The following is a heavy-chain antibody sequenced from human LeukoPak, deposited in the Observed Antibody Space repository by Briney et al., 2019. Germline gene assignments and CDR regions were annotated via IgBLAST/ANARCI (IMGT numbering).Heavy chain of an antibody. CDR1: GYTFTGQY. Sequence: ASVKVSCKASGYTFTGQYMHWVRQAPGQGLEWMGWISPNTGVTNYAQRLQGRVTMTRDTTISTAYMELSRLTSDDTAVYFCASYPRYSSSPPFDYWGQGTLVTVSS. V-gene: IGHV1-2*02. CDR3: ASYPRYSSSPPFDY. D-gene: IGHD6-6*01. J-gene: IGHJ4*02. CDR2: ISPNTGVT.